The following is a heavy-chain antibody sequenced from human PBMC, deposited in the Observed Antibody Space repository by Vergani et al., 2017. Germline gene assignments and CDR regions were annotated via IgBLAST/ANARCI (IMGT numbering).Heavy chain of an antibody. Sequence: QVQLVQSGAEVKKPGASVKVSCKVSGYTLTELSMHWVRQAPGKGVEWMGGFDPEDGETIYAQKFQGRVTMTEDTSTDTAYMELSSLRSEDTAVYYCATGPPITMVRGVIPTGYFDYWGQGTLVTVSS. CDR1: GYTLTELS. V-gene: IGHV1-24*01. CDR2: FDPEDGET. D-gene: IGHD3-10*01. CDR3: ATGPPITMVRGVIPTGYFDY. J-gene: IGHJ4*02.